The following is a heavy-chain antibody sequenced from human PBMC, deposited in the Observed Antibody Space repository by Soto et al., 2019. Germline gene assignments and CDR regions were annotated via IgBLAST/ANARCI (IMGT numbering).Heavy chain of an antibody. CDR3: ARTSSMNCFDN. V-gene: IGHV3-72*01. Sequence: PGGSLRLSCAASGFTFSDHYMDWVRQAPGKGLEWVGRSRNKARSYTTEYAASVKGRFTISRDESKNSLFLQMNSLKTEDTAVYYCARTSSMNCFDNWGQGTLVTVSS. D-gene: IGHD6-6*01. CDR2: SRNKARSYTT. CDR1: GFTFSDHY. J-gene: IGHJ4*02.